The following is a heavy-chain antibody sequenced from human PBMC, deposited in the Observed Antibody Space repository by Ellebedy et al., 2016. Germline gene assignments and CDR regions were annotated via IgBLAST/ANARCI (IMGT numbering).Heavy chain of an antibody. CDR2: IKQDGREK. D-gene: IGHD3-16*01. J-gene: IGHJ5*02. CDR3: ARGQGYITFGGGVLTRGNWFDP. Sequence: GESLKISXAASGFTFSTYWMHWVRQSPEKGLEWVANIKQDGREKYYADSVKGRFAISRDNAKNSLDLQMNSLRAEDTAVYYCARGQGYITFGGGVLTRGNWFDPWGQGTLVGVSS. V-gene: IGHV3-7*03. CDR1: GFTFSTYW.